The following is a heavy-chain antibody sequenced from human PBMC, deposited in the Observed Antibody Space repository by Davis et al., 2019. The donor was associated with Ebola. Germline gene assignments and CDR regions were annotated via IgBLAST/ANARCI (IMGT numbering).Heavy chain of an antibody. V-gene: IGHV4-59*01. J-gene: IGHJ4*02. CDR1: GGSISSYY. D-gene: IGHD3-3*01. Sequence: MPGGSLRLSCTVSGGSISSYYWSWIRQPPGKGLEWIGYIYYSGSTNYNPSLKSRVTISVDTSKNQFSLKLSSVTAADTAVYYCARAYHDFWSGYYGSVYFDYWGQGTLVTVSS. CDR2: IYYSGST. CDR3: ARAYHDFWSGYYGSVYFDY.